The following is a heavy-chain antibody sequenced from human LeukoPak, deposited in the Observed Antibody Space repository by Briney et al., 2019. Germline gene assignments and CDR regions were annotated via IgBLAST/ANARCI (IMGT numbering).Heavy chain of an antibody. CDR2: INPNSGGT. D-gene: IGHD3-16*01. Sequence: ASVKVSCKASGYTFAGYYMHWVRQAPGQGLEWMGLINPNSGGTNYAQKVQGRVTMTRDTSISTTYMELSRLRSDDTAVYYCASPPWDDYVWGSYNLWGQGTLVTVSS. J-gene: IGHJ5*02. CDR3: ASPPWDDYVWGSYNL. V-gene: IGHV1-2*02. CDR1: GYTFAGYY.